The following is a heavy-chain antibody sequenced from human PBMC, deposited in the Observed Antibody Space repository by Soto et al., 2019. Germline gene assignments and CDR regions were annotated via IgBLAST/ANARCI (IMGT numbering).Heavy chain of an antibody. V-gene: IGHV3-72*01. Sequence: EVQLVESGGGLVQPGGSLRLSCAASGFTFSDHYMDWVRQAPGKGLEWVARSRNRVNSHTTEYAASVKGRFTISRDESKSSLYLQMNSLKIEDPSVYYCPRGLLGGAPSYTSHGMDVWGQGTTVTVSS. CDR2: SRNRVNSHTT. J-gene: IGHJ6*01. CDR1: GFTFSDHY. D-gene: IGHD1-26*01. CDR3: PRGLLGGAPSYTSHGMDV.